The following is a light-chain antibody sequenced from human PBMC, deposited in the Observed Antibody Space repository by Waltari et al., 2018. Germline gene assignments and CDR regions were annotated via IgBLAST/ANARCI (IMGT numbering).Light chain of an antibody. J-gene: IGLJ1*01. V-gene: IGLV1-40*01. CDR1: SSNIGAGYD. Sequence: QSVLTQPPSVSGAPGQRVTISCTGSSSNIGAGYDVHWYQQLPGTAPKLLIYGNSKRPSGVPDRFSGSKSGTSASLAITGLQAEDEADYYCQSHDSSLSGSYVFGTGTKVTVL. CDR3: QSHDSSLSGSYV. CDR2: GNS.